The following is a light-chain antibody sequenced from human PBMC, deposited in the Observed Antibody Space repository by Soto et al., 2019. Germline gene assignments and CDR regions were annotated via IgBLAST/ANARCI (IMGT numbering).Light chain of an antibody. V-gene: IGLV2-14*01. CDR3: SSYTSRSSVV. CDR2: EVS. Sequence: QSALTQPASVSGSPGQSITISCTGTSSDVGGYNYVSWYQQHPGKAPKLMIYEVSNRPSGISNRFSGSKSGNTASLTISGRQAEDEADYYCSSYTSRSSVVFGGGTKLTVL. J-gene: IGLJ2*01. CDR1: SSDVGGYNY.